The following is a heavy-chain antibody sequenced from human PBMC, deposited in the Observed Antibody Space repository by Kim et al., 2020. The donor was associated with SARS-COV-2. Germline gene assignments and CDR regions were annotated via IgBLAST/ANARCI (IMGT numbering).Heavy chain of an antibody. CDR1: GYTFTSYY. V-gene: IGHV1-46*01. CDR3: ARDWGGITMTSSPFDP. CDR2: INPSGGST. Sequence: ASVKVSCKASGYTFTSYYMHWVRQAPGQGLEWMGIINPSGGSTSYAQKFQGRVTMTRDTSTSTVYMELSSLRSEDTAVYYCARDWGGITMTSSPFDPWGQGTLVTVSS. D-gene: IGHD3-22*01. J-gene: IGHJ5*02.